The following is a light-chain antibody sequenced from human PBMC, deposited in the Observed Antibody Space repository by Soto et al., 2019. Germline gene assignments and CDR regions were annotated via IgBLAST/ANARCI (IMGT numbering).Light chain of an antibody. CDR2: EVS. CDR1: SSDVGAYNS. CDR3: SSHAGANNLV. V-gene: IGLV2-8*01. Sequence: QSALTQPPSASGSPGQSVTISCTGTSSDVGAYNSVSWYQQHPGKAPKLMIYEVSKRPSGVPERFSGSKSGNTDSLTVSGLQAEYEADYYCSSHAGANNLVFVVGTKVTVL. J-gene: IGLJ2*01.